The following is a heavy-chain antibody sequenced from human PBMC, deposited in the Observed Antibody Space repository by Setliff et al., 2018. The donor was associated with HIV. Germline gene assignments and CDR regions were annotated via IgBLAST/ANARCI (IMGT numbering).Heavy chain of an antibody. CDR2: IRYDGSNK. V-gene: IGHV3-30*02. D-gene: IGHD6-19*01. J-gene: IGHJ4*02. CDR1: GFTFSSYG. CDR3: AKDYSSGWFDY. Sequence: PGESLKISCAASGFTFSSYGLHWVRQAPGKGLEWVAFIRYDGSNKYYADSVKGRFTISRDNSKNTLYLQMNNLRAEDTAVYYCAKDYSSGWFDYWGQGTLVTVSS.